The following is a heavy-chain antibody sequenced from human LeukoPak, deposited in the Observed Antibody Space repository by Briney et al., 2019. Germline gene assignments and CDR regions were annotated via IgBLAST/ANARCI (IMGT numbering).Heavy chain of an antibody. J-gene: IGHJ4*02. D-gene: IGHD3-9*01. CDR3: ARIRYFDWLLVGY. Sequence: SQTLSLTCTVSGGSISSGSYYWTWIRQPPGKGLEWIGEINHSGSTNYNPSLKSRVTISVDTSKNQFSLNLSSVTAADTAVYYCARIRYFDWLLVGYWGQGTLVTVSS. V-gene: IGHV4-39*07. CDR1: GGSISSGSYY. CDR2: INHSGST.